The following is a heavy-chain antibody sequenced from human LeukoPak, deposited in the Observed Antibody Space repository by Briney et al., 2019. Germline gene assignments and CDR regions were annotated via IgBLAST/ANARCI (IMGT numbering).Heavy chain of an antibody. Sequence: PGGSLRLSCAASGFTFSSYSMNWVRQAPGKGLEWVSYISGSSSTIYYADSVKGRFTISRDNAKNSLYLQMNSLRDEDTAVYYCARLATKSYYDILTGYYYFDYWGQGTLVTVSS. J-gene: IGHJ4*02. V-gene: IGHV3-48*02. CDR1: GFTFSSYS. D-gene: IGHD3-9*01. CDR2: ISGSSSTI. CDR3: ARLATKSYYDILTGYYYFDY.